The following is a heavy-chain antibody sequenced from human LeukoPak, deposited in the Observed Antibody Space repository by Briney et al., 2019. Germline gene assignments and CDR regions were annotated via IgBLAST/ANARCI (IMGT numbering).Heavy chain of an antibody. CDR2: IYYSGST. D-gene: IGHD6-19*01. J-gene: IGHJ4*02. V-gene: IGHV4-31*03. Sequence: SETLSLTCTVSGGSISSGGYYWSWIRQHPGKGLEWIGYIYYSGSTYYNPSLKSRVTISVDTSKNQFPLKLSSVTAADTAVYYCARVSSGWYSSDYWSQGTLVTVSS. CDR1: GGSISSGGYY. CDR3: ARVSSGWYSSDY.